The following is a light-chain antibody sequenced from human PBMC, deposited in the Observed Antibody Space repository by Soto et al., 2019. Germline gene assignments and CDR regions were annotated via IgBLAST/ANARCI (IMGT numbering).Light chain of an antibody. J-gene: IGLJ1*01. V-gene: IGLV2-8*01. CDR2: EVN. CDR1: SSDVGAYKY. Sequence: QSALTQPPSASGSPGQSVTISCTGTSSDVGAYKYVSWYQQHPGKAPKLMIYEVNKRPSGVPDRFSGSKSDNTASLTVSGLQAEDEADYYCSSYAGSNNLYVFGTGTKLTVL. CDR3: SSYAGSNNLYV.